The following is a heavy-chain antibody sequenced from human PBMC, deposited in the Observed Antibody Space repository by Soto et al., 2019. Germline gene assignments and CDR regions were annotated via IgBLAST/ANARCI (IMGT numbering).Heavy chain of an antibody. J-gene: IGHJ5*02. CDR2: INHSGST. Sequence: PSETLSLTCAVYGGSFSGYYWSWIRQPPGKGLEWIGEINHSGSTNYNPSLKSRVTISVDTSKNQFSQKLSSVTAADTAVYYCARGGISNFRRWFDPWGQGTLVTVSS. V-gene: IGHV4-34*01. CDR3: ARGGISNFRRWFDP. CDR1: GGSFSGYY. D-gene: IGHD3-10*01.